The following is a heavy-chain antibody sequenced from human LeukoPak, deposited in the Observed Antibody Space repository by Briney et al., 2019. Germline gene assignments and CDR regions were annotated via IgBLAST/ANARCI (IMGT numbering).Heavy chain of an antibody. CDR1: GYTFTKYY. Sequence: GASVTVSYKDSGYTFTKYYMQWVRQAPGQGGEGVGVINPSGGSRSYAQKFQGRVTITSHMSTSTVYMQLSSLSSEDTAVYYCARDWGDIVVVPAYNWFDPWGQGPLVTVSS. D-gene: IGHD2-2*01. CDR3: ARDWGDIVVVPAYNWFDP. V-gene: IGHV1-46*01. J-gene: IGHJ5*02. CDR2: INPSGGSR.